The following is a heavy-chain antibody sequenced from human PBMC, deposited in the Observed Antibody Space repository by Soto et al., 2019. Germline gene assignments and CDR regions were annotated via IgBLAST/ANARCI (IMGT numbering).Heavy chain of an antibody. CDR2: IIPHFSST. CDR3: ARERVAGRPYFDY. D-gene: IGHD6-19*01. V-gene: IGHV1-69*01. Sequence: QVQLVPSGAEVKKPGSSVKVSCKASGGTFSAYSTVWERQAPGQGPEYMGGIIPHFSSTIYAQKFQGRVTITADGSTSTVYLEVSSLRSEDTAVYYCARERVAGRPYFDYWGQGTLVTVSS. CDR1: GGTFSAYS. J-gene: IGHJ4*02.